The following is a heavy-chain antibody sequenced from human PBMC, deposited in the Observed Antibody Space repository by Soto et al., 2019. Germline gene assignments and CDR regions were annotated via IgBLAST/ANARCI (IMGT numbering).Heavy chain of an antibody. V-gene: IGHV3-21*01. CDR2: ISSSSSYI. CDR1: GFTLRRYS. CDR3: ARDRLTMIVVVSGMDV. J-gene: IGHJ6*02. Sequence: GPLCLYWATAGFTLRRYSMDWVIKATRKGLEWVPSISSSSSYIYYADSVKGRFTISRDNAKNSLYLQMNSLRAEDTAVYYCARDRLTMIVVVSGMDVWGQGTTVTVSS. D-gene: IGHD3-22*01.